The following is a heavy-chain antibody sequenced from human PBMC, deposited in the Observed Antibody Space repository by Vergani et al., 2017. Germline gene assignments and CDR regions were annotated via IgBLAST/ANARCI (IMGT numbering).Heavy chain of an antibody. J-gene: IGHJ4*02. CDR2: INPNSGGT. CDR1: GYTFTDYF. V-gene: IGHV1-2*02. D-gene: IGHD2-2*01. Sequence: QVQLVQSGAEVKKPGASLKVSCKASGYTFTDYFMHWVRQAPGQGLERMGWINPNSGGTNYAQKFQGRVTMTRDTSISTAYMELSNLRSDDTAVYYCARVGTSSNRDYFDYWGQGTLVTVSS. CDR3: ARVGTSSNRDYFDY.